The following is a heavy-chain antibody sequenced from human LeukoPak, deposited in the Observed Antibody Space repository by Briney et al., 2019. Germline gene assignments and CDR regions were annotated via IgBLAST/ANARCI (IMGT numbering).Heavy chain of an antibody. V-gene: IGHV3-48*03. CDR2: ISSIGRTI. D-gene: IGHD6-6*01. Sequence: GGSLRLSCAASGFTFSSYEMNWVRQAPGKGLEWVSYISSIGRTIYYADSVKGRFTISRDNAKNSLYLQLNSLRVEGTAVYYCVKDVGTAALFVFSFDLWGRGARVTVSS. J-gene: IGHJ2*01. CDR1: GFTFSSYE. CDR3: VKDVGTAALFVFSFDL.